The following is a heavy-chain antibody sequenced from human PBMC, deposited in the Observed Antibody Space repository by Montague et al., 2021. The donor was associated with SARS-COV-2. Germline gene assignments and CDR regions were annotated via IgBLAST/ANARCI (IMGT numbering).Heavy chain of an antibody. J-gene: IGHJ5*01. CDR2: IYYNGST. Sequence: SETLSLTCTVSFGSISTYYWSWIRQPPGKGLEWIGNIYYNGSTKYNPSLKRRVSISLDTSKNQFSLKLSSVTAADTAVYYCARQDAWAYCGDECYRGWFDSWGQGTLVTVSS. V-gene: IGHV4-59*01. CDR3: ARQDAWAYCGDECYRGWFDS. CDR1: FGSISTYY. D-gene: IGHD2-21*01.